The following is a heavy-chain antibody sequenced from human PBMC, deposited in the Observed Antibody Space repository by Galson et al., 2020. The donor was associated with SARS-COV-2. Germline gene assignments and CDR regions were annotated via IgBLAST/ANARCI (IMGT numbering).Heavy chain of an antibody. CDR1: GFTFSIYA. CDR3: AKGSGSCPFDY. CDR2: ISGSGGST. Sequence: TGGSLRLSCAASGFTFSIYAMSWVRQAPGKGLEWVSTISGSGGSTYYADSVKGRFTISRDNSKNTLYLQMNSLRAEDTAVYYCAKGSGSCPFDYWGQGTLVTVSS. D-gene: IGHD6-13*01. V-gene: IGHV3-23*01. J-gene: IGHJ4*02.